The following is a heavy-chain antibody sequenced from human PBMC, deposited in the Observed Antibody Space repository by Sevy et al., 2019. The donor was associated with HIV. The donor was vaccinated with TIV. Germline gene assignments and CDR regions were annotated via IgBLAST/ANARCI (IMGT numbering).Heavy chain of an antibody. CDR2: IKSKTDGGTT. CDR3: TTEGRFNQQLGGDY. CDR1: GFTFSNAW. Sequence: GGSLRLSCAASGFTFSNAWMSWVRQAPGKGLEWVGRIKSKTDGGTTDYAAPVKGRFTISREDSKHTLYLQMNSLKTEETAVYYCTTEGRFNQQLGGDYWGQGTLVTVSS. J-gene: IGHJ4*02. D-gene: IGHD6-13*01. V-gene: IGHV3-15*01.